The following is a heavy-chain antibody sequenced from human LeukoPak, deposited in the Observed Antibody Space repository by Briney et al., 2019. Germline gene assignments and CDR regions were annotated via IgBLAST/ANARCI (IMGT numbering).Heavy chain of an antibody. CDR3: ARDHAGDY. CDR1: GFTFKNYW. D-gene: IGHD1-14*01. V-gene: IGHV3-74*01. CDR2: VNNDGSTT. Sequence: GGSLRLSCAASGFTFKNYWMHWVRQAPGKGLVWVSRVNNDGSTTNYLDSVKGRFTISRDNSKNTLYLQMNSLRAEDTAVYYCARDHAGDYWGQGTLVTVSS. J-gene: IGHJ4*02.